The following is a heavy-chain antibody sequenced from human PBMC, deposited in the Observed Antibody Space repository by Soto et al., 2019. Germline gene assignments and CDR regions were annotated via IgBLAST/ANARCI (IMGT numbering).Heavy chain of an antibody. CDR2: VFYTGFT. J-gene: IGHJ4*02. CDR3: ASSQKGYNWNYFDH. D-gene: IGHD1-20*01. CDR1: SGSISGSYYY. Sequence: LETLSLTCAVSSGSISGSYYYWGWLRQSPGRGPEWIGSVFYTGFTSYNPSLESRVSVSVDTSKNQFSLKVSAVTAADTAVYYCASSQKGYNWNYFDHWGQGALVTVSS. V-gene: IGHV4-39*01.